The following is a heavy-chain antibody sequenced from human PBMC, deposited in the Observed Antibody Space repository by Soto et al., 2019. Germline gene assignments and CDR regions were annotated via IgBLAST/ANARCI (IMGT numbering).Heavy chain of an antibody. CDR2: ISGSGSAI. CDR1: GFTFSSYA. J-gene: IGHJ2*01. CDR3: ATPIEDSSSGNYYFDV. Sequence: EEQLLESGGGLVQPGGSLRLSCAASGFTFSSYAMTWVRQAPGMGLEWVSSISGSGSAIYYADSVKGRFTISRDNARNSLYLQMNNLRGDDTAVYYCATPIEDSSSGNYYFDVWGRGTLVTVSS. D-gene: IGHD3-22*01. V-gene: IGHV3-48*03.